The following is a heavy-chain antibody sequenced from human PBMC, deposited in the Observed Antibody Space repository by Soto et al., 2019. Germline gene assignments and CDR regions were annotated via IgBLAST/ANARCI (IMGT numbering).Heavy chain of an antibody. J-gene: IGHJ6*03. CDR2: IIPILGIA. CDR1: GGTFSSYT. V-gene: IGHV1-69*08. D-gene: IGHD3-10*01. CDR3: AKDYYGSGSPTNQYYYYNMDV. Sequence: QVQLVQSGAEVKKPGSSVKVSCKASGGTFSSYTISWVRQAPGQGLEWMGRIIPILGIANYAQKFQGRVTITADKSTRTAPMDLRNLRSEDTAGYYCAKDYYGSGSPTNQYYYYNMDVWGKGSTVTVS.